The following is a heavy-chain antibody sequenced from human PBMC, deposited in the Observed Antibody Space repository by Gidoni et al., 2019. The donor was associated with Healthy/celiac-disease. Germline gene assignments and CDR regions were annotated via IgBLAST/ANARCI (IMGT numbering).Heavy chain of an antibody. D-gene: IGHD3-10*01. CDR2: IRSKANSDAT. J-gene: IGHJ6*02. CDR1: GFPFSGSA. V-gene: IGHV3-73*02. Sequence: EVQLVESGGGLVQPGGSLKLSCAASGFPFSGSAMHWVRQASGKGLEWVGRIRSKANSDATAYAASVKGRFTISRDDSKNTAYLQMNSLKTEDTAVYYCLLDYYYGMDVWGQGTTVTVSS. CDR3: LLDYYYGMDV.